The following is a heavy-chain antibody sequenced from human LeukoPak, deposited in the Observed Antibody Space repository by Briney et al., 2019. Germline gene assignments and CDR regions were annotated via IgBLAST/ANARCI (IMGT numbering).Heavy chain of an antibody. CDR2: IINDGSYT. CDR1: GFTFSPVW. V-gene: IGHV3-74*01. Sequence: GSLRLSCAASGFTFSPVWMHWVRQAPGKGLMWVSHIINDGSYTTYADSVKGRFTISRDNAKNTVCLQMNSLRAEDTAVYYCATDDKYAPSSWGQGTLVTVS. D-gene: IGHD2-2*01. J-gene: IGHJ5*02. CDR3: ATDDKYAPSS.